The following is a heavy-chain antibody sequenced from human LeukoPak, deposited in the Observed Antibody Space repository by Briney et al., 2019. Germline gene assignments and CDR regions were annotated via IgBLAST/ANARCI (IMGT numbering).Heavy chain of an antibody. CDR1: GFTFSSYA. D-gene: IGHD1-26*01. V-gene: IGHV3-23*01. Sequence: PGGSLRLSCAASGFTFSSYAMSWVRQAPGKGLEWVSAIICSGGSTYYADSVKGRFTISRDNSKNTLYLQMKSLRAEDTAVYYCAKGGWELLSYYYMDVWGKGTTVTVSS. CDR3: AKGGWELLSYYYMDV. J-gene: IGHJ6*03. CDR2: IICSGGST.